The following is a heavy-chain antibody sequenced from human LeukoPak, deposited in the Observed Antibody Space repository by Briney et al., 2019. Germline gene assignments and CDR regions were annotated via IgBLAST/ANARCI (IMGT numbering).Heavy chain of an antibody. CDR1: GFTFTYYN. CDR2: ISSGSDYI. Sequence: EPGGSLRLSCAASGFTFTYYNMNWVRQAPGKRLEWVSSISSGSDYIQYADSVKGRFTISRDNAKNSLYLQMSSLSAEDTAVYYCARLDESEGDYWGQGTLVTVSS. CDR3: ARLDESEGDY. V-gene: IGHV3-21*06. J-gene: IGHJ4*02.